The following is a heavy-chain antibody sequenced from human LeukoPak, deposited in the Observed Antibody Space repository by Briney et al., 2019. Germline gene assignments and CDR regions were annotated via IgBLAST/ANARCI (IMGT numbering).Heavy chain of an antibody. Sequence: AGRSLRLSCAASGFTFSSYGMHWVRQAPGKGLEWVAVISYDGSNKYYADSVKGRFTISRDNSKNTLYLQMNSLRAEDTAVYYCAAEPYYYDSSGYYHLDYWGQGTLVTVSS. D-gene: IGHD3-22*01. J-gene: IGHJ4*02. CDR1: GFTFSSYG. V-gene: IGHV3-30*03. CDR2: ISYDGSNK. CDR3: AAEPYYYDSSGYYHLDY.